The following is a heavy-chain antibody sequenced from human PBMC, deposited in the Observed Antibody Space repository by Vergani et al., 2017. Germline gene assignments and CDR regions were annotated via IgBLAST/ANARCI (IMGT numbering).Heavy chain of an antibody. CDR2: IYWDDDK. J-gene: IGHJ3*02. CDR1: GFSLSTSGVG. Sequence: QITLKESGPTLVKPTQPLTLTCTFSGFSLSTSGVGVGWIRQPPGKALEWLALIYWDDDKRYSPSLKSRLTITKDTSKNQVVLTMTNMDPVDTATYYCAHVGVDYDSLTGYEHDAFDIWGQGTMVTVSS. V-gene: IGHV2-5*02. D-gene: IGHD3-9*01. CDR3: AHVGVDYDSLTGYEHDAFDI.